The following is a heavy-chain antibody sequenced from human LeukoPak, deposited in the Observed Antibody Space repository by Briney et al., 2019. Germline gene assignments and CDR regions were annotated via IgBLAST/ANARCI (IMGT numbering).Heavy chain of an antibody. V-gene: IGHV4-31*11. CDR2: IYNTGSA. CDR3: ASTHCASPSCYSYYYSGLDV. CDR1: GASISSGTHY. J-gene: IGHJ6*02. Sequence: SETLSLTCAVSGASISSGTHYWTWIRQHPGQGLEWIGHIYNTGSAYYNPSLMSRVSISIDTSENQFSLKLSSVTAADTAVYYCASTHCASPSCYSYYYSGLDVWGQGTTVIVSS. D-gene: IGHD2-2*01.